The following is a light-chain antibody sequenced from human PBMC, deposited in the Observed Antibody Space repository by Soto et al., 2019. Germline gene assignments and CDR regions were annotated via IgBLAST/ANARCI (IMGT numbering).Light chain of an antibody. CDR1: QSVSNNY. CDR3: QQRSDGFT. J-gene: IGKJ3*01. V-gene: IGKV3D-20*02. Sequence: EIVLTQSPGTLSLSPGERATLSCRASQSVSNNYLAWYQHKPGQAPRLLIYDASNRATGIPARFSGSGSGTDFTLTISSLEPEDCAVYYCQQRSDGFTFGPGTKVDI. CDR2: DAS.